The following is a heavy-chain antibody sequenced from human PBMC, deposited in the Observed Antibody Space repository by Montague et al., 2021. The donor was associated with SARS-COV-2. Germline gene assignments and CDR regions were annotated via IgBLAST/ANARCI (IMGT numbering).Heavy chain of an antibody. CDR1: GGSISSYY. J-gene: IGHJ4*02. V-gene: IGHV4-59*01. Sequence: SETLSLTCTVSGGSISSYYWSWIRQPPGKGLEWIGYIYYSGSTXXXPSXXXRVAISVDTSKNQFSLKLSSVTAADTAVYYCAREGEGYSSSWWIDYWGQGTLVTVSS. CDR3: AREGEGYSSSWWIDY. CDR2: IYYSGST. D-gene: IGHD6-13*01.